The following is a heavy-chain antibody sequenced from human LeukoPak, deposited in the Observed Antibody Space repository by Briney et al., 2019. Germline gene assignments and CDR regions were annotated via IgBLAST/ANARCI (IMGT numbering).Heavy chain of an antibody. J-gene: IGHJ4*02. Sequence: PSETLSLTCTVSGGSISSYYWSWIRQPPGKGLEWIGYIYYSGSTNYNPSLKSRVTISVDTSKNQFSLKLSSVTAADTAVYYCARDYLGGGFDYWGQGTLVTVSS. V-gene: IGHV4-59*01. D-gene: IGHD3-16*01. CDR1: GGSISSYY. CDR3: ARDYLGGGFDY. CDR2: IYYSGST.